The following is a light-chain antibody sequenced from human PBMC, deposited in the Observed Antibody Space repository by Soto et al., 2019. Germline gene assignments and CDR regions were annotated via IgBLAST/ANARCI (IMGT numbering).Light chain of an antibody. CDR2: GVS. V-gene: IGLV2-11*01. J-gene: IGLJ1*01. CDR1: SSDVGAYKY. Sequence: QSVLTQPASVSGSPGQSITISCTGTSSDVGAYKYVSWYQQHPGKVPKLIIYGVSKRPSGVPDRFSGSKSGNTASLTISGLQAEDEADYYCCSYAGSYTYVFGTGTKV. CDR3: CSYAGSYTYV.